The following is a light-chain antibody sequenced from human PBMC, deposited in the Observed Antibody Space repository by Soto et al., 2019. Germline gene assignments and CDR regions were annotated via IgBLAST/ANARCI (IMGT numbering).Light chain of an antibody. CDR2: NTN. CDR3: AAWDDSLNGLV. CDR1: SSNIGSKP. J-gene: IGLJ2*01. Sequence: QPVLTQPPSASGTPGQRVTISCSGSSSNIGSKPVNWYQQLPGAAPKLLIHNTNQRPSGVPDRFSGSKSGTSASLAISGLQSYDEAHYYCAAWDDSLNGLVFGGGTQLTGL. V-gene: IGLV1-44*01.